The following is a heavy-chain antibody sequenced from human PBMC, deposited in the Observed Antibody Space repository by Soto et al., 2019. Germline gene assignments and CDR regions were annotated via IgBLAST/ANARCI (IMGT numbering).Heavy chain of an antibody. J-gene: IGHJ6*02. CDR3: ARDGMGTIVGGMDV. CDR1: GGTFSNDA. Sequence: QVQLVQSGAEVKNHGSSVKVSCKTSGGTFSNDAISWVRQAPGQGLEWMGGIIPIYGTTHYAQKLQARLKLTADESTGTAYMEVSSLRSDDTGVYYCARDGMGTIVGGMDVWGQGTTVTVSS. V-gene: IGHV1-69*01. D-gene: IGHD7-27*01. CDR2: IIPIYGTT.